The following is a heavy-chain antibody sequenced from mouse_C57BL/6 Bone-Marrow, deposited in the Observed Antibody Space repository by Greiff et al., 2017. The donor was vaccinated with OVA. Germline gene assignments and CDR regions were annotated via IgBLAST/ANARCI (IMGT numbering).Heavy chain of an antibody. V-gene: IGHV5-9-1*02. CDR1: GFTFSSYA. D-gene: IGHD1-1*01. Sequence: EVKLVESGEGLVKPGGSLKLSCAASGFTFSSYAMSWVRQTPEKRLEWVAYISSGGDYIYYADTVKGRFTISRDNARNTLYLQMSSLKSEDTAMYYCTRDGDYGSSYLYAMDYWGQGTSVTVSS. CDR2: ISSGGDYI. J-gene: IGHJ4*01. CDR3: TRDGDYGSSYLYAMDY.